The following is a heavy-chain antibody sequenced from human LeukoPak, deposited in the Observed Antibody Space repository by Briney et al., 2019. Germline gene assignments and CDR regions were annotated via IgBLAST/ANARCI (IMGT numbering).Heavy chain of an antibody. J-gene: IGHJ4*02. CDR3: AADSGVAVARTSFDH. D-gene: IGHD5-12*01. Sequence: GGSLRLSCVASGFTFSGYGMHWVRQAPGKGLELVAFIRYDGSNEYYADSVKGRFTVSRDNSKNTVYLQMNSLRAEDTALYYCAADSGVAVARTSFDHWGQGTLVTVSS. CDR1: GFTFSGYG. CDR2: IRYDGSNE. V-gene: IGHV3-30*02.